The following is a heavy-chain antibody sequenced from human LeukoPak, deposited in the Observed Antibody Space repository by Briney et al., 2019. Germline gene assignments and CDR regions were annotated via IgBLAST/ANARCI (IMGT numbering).Heavy chain of an antibody. D-gene: IGHD1-7*01. CDR2: MNPNSGNT. CDR3: ARGGITGTTGYYYYGMDV. Sequence: ASVKVSCKASGYTFTSYGINWVRQATGQGLEWMGWMNPNSGNTGYAQKFQGRVTMTRNTSISTAYMELSSLRSEDTAVYYCARGGITGTTGYYYYGMDVWGQGTTVTVSS. J-gene: IGHJ6*02. CDR1: GYTFTSYG. V-gene: IGHV1-8*01.